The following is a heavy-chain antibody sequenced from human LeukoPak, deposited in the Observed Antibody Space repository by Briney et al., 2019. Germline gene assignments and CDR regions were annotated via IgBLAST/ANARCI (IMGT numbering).Heavy chain of an antibody. V-gene: IGHV3-23*01. CDR3: ARLDCSSTSCYTGHSFDY. Sequence: GGSLRLSCAASGFTFNSYAMSWVRQAPGKGLEWVSAIIGSGGSTYYTDSVKGRFTISRDNSKNTLYLQMNSLRAEDTAVYYCARLDCSSTSCYTGHSFDYWGQGTLVTVSS. CDR2: IIGSGGST. CDR1: GFTFNSYA. D-gene: IGHD2-2*02. J-gene: IGHJ4*02.